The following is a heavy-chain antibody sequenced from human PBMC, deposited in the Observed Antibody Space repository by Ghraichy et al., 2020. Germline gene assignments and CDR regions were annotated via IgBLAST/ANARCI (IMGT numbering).Heavy chain of an antibody. D-gene: IGHD1-14*01. J-gene: IGHJ4*02. CDR1: GGSISSSSYY. Sequence: SETLSLTCTVSGGSISSSSYYWGWIRQPPGKGLEWIGSIYYSGSTYYNPSLKSRVTISVDTSKNQFSLKLSSVTAADTAVYYCARRAPQTKGFDYWGQGTLVTVSS. CDR2: IYYSGST. CDR3: ARRAPQTKGFDY. V-gene: IGHV4-39*01.